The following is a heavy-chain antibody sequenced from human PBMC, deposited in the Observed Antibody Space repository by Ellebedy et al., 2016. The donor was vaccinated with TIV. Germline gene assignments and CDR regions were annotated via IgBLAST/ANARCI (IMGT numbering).Heavy chain of an antibody. CDR1: GYTFTNYW. CDR2: IYPGDSDT. D-gene: IGHD7-27*01. V-gene: IGHV5-51*01. J-gene: IGHJ4*02. Sequence: GESLKISCMASGYTFTNYWIGWVRQMPGRGLEWMGIIYPGDSDTTYSPSFQGQVTISVDKSINTAFLVWSSLKASDTAMYYCAAYTKWGTTYYFDYWGQGTLVTVSP. CDR3: AAYTKWGTTYYFDY.